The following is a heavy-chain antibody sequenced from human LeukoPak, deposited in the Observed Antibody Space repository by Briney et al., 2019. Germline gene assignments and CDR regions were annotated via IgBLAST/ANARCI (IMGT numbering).Heavy chain of an antibody. J-gene: IGHJ4*02. Sequence: PGGSLRLSCAASGFTFTYYAMSWVRQAPGKGLEWVSVISDSGISTYYADSVKGRFTISRDNSKNTLYLQMNSLRAEDTALYYCAKQYSTSNSPPFDYWGQGTLVTVSS. CDR1: GFTFTYYA. CDR3: AKQYSTSNSPPFDY. V-gene: IGHV3-23*01. D-gene: IGHD6-6*01. CDR2: ISDSGIST.